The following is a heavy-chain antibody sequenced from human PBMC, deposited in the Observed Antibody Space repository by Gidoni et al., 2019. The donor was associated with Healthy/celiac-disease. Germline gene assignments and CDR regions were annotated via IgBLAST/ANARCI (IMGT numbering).Heavy chain of an antibody. V-gene: IGHV3-23*01. CDR2: ISGSGGST. Sequence: EVQLLDSGGGLVQPGGSLRLSCSASGFTFSISAMSWVRQDPGKGLEWVSAISGSGGSTYYADSVKGRFTISRDNSKNTLYLQMNSLRAEDTAVYYCEKDRSHYGSGRRWTPDYWGQGTLVTVSS. J-gene: IGHJ4*02. CDR3: EKDRSHYGSGRRWTPDY. D-gene: IGHD3-10*01. CDR1: GFTFSISA.